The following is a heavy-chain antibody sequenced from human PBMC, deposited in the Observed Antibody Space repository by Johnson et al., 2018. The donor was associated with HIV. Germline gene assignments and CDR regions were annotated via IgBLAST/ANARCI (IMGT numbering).Heavy chain of an antibody. CDR2: IRFDGSNK. Sequence: QMLLVESGGGVVQPGGSLTLSCAASGFTFSDYVMHWVRQAPGKGLEWVAFIRFDGSNKYYAKSVTGRFTISRDNSKNTLYLQMNSLTSDDTAVYYCASLYDILTGHYLGIDAFDIWGQGTMVTVSS. J-gene: IGHJ3*02. V-gene: IGHV3-30*02. CDR3: ASLYDILTGHYLGIDAFDI. CDR1: GFTFSDYV. D-gene: IGHD3-9*01.